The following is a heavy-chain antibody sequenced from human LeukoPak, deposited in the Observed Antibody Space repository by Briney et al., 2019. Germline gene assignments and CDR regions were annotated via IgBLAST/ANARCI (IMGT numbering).Heavy chain of an antibody. V-gene: IGHV2-70*11. CDR1: GFSLSTSGMC. CDR3: ARIAAAGDWFDP. CDR2: IDWDDDK. Sequence: SGPALVKPTQTLTLTCTFSGFSLSTSGMCVSWIRQPPGKALEWLARIDWDDDKYYSTSLKTRLTISKDTSKNQVVLTMTNMDPVDTATYYCARIAAAGDWFDPWGQGTLVTVSS. D-gene: IGHD6-13*01. J-gene: IGHJ5*02.